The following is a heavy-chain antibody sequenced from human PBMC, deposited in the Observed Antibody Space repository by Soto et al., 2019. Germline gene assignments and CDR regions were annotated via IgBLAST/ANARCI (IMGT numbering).Heavy chain of an antibody. D-gene: IGHD2-15*01. Sequence: PLVTMCVTWTVAGGYSISYCCSCIRKPPGKGLEWIGYIYYSGSTNYNPSLKSRVTISVDTSKNQFSLKLSSVTAADTAVYYCARIDCSGGSCYSPYYYYGMDVWGQGTTVTVSS. CDR2: IYYSGST. CDR3: ARIDCSGGSCYSPYYYYGMDV. V-gene: IGHV4-59*08. CDR1: GGYSISYC. J-gene: IGHJ6*02.